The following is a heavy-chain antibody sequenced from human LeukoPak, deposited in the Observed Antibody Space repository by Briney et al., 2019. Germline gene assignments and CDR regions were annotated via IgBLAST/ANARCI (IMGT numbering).Heavy chain of an antibody. CDR1: GFTFSTYS. CDR2: IGGSSSSI. Sequence: GGSQRLSCAASGFTFSTYSMNWVRQAPGKGLEWVSSIGGSSSSIYYADSVKGRFTISRDNTKNSLYLQMYSLRADDTAVYFCAREELEAFDIWGQGTMVTVSS. V-gene: IGHV3-21*01. CDR3: AREELEAFDI. D-gene: IGHD3-3*01. J-gene: IGHJ3*02.